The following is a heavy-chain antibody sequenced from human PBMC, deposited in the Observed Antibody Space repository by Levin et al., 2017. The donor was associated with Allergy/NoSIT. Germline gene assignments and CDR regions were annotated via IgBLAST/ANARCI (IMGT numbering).Heavy chain of an antibody. CDR2: ISYDGSNK. CDR1: GFTFSSYG. V-gene: IGHV3-30*18. D-gene: IGHD4-17*01. J-gene: IGHJ4*02. CDR3: AKALTHGDYVPLFDY. Sequence: GESLKISCAASGFTFSSYGMHWVRQAPGKGLEWVAVISYDGSNKYYADSVKGRFTISRDNSKNTLYLQMNSLRAEDTAVYYCAKALTHGDYVPLFDYWGQGTLVTVSS.